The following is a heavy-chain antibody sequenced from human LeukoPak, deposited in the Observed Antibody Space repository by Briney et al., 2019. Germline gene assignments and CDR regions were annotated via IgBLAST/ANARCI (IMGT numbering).Heavy chain of an antibody. J-gene: IGHJ5*02. V-gene: IGHV3-21*01. CDR3: ARGDSSGWLSNWFDP. CDR1: GFTFSSYN. Sequence: GGSLRLSCAASGFTFSSYNMNWVRQAPGKGLEWVSTISSSSSYIYYAGSVKGRLTISRDNTKNSLYLQMNSLTAEDTAVYYCARGDSSGWLSNWFDPWGQGTLVTVSS. CDR2: ISSSSSYI. D-gene: IGHD3-22*01.